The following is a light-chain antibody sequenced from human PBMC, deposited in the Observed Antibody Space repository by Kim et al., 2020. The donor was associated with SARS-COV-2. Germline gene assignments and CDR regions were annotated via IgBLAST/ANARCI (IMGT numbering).Light chain of an antibody. V-gene: IGKV1-33*01. CDR2: DAS. CDR1: QDISNY. CDR3: QQYDSLSPYT. J-gene: IGKJ2*01. Sequence: ASVGDRVTITCQASQDISNYLNWYEQKPGKAPKLLIYDASNLETGVPSRFSGSGSGTDFTFTISSLQPEDIATFYCQQYDSLSPYTFGQGTKLEI.